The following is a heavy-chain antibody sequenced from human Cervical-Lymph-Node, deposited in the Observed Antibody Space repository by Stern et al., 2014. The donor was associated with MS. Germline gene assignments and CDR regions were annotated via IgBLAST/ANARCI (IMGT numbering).Heavy chain of an antibody. Sequence: VQLVESGAEVKQPGSSLKVSCKASGGTFSNYAILWVRQAPGQGLEWMGGILPLIRTSADGHKFQGRVTITADDSTNTAYMKRSSLRSEDTGFYDCARGALKGDDFWSGDDCPDYWGQGTLVTVSS. CDR2: ILPLIRTS. CDR3: ARGALKGDDFWSGDDCPDY. V-gene: IGHV1-69*01. D-gene: IGHD3-3*01. CDR1: GGTFSNYA. J-gene: IGHJ4*02.